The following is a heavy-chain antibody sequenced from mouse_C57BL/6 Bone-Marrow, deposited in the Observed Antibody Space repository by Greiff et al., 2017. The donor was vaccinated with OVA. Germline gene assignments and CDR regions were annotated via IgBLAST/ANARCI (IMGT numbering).Heavy chain of an antibody. CDR3: ARRDWGGRFAY. V-gene: IGHV1-19*01. J-gene: IGHJ3*01. Sequence: EVKLQESGPVLVKPGASVKMSCKASGYTFTDYYMNWVKQSHGKSLEWIGVINPYNGGTSYNQKFKGKATLTVDKSSSTAYMELNSLTSEDSAVYYCARRDWGGRFAYWGQGTLVTVSA. CDR2: INPYNGGT. D-gene: IGHD4-1*01. CDR1: GYTFTDYY.